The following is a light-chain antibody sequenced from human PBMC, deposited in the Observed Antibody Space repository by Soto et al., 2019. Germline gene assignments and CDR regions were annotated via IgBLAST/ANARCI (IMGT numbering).Light chain of an antibody. V-gene: IGLV2-14*03. J-gene: IGLJ1*01. CDR3: SSFRSSSTSYV. CDR2: DVS. CDR1: SSDLGDSNY. Sequence: QSVLTRPASVSGSPGQSISISCTGTSSDLGDSNYVSWYQQHPGKAPKLVIYDVSNRPSGVSNRFSGSKSANTASLTISGLQAEDEADYYCSSFRSSSTSYVFGTGTKVTVL.